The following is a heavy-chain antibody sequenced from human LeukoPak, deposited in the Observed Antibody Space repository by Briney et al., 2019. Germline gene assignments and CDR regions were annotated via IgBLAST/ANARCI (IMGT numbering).Heavy chain of an antibody. D-gene: IGHD3-3*01. J-gene: IGHJ4*02. CDR1: GYTFTSYD. V-gene: IGHV1-8*03. Sequence: ASVKVSCKASGYTFTSYDINWVRQATGQGPEWMGWMNPNSGNTGYAQKFQGRVTITRNTSISTAYMELSSLRSEDTAVYYCARGILRFLEWLRTELDYWGQGTLVTVSS. CDR3: ARGILRFLEWLRTELDY. CDR2: MNPNSGNT.